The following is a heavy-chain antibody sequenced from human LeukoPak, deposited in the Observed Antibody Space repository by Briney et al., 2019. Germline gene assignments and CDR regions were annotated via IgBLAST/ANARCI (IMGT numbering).Heavy chain of an antibody. D-gene: IGHD1-26*01. CDR1: GFTVSSNY. V-gene: IGHV3-64*01. Sequence: GGSLRLSCAASGFTVSSNYMSWVRQAPGKGLEYVSAISSNGGSTYYANSVKGRFTISRDNSKNTLYLQMGSLRAEDMAVYYCARLAIVGARNLYYYYGMDVWGQGTTVTVSS. CDR2: ISSNGGST. CDR3: ARLAIVGARNLYYYYGMDV. J-gene: IGHJ6*02.